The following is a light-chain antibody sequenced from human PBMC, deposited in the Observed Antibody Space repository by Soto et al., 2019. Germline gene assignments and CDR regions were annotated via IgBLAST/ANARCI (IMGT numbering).Light chain of an antibody. CDR2: AAS. J-gene: IGKJ1*01. CDR3: QQSYSTPRT. CDR1: QSISNY. Sequence: DIQMTQSPSSLSASVGDRVTITCRASQSISNYLNWYQQKPGKAPELLIYAASSLQSGVPSRFSGSGSGTDFTLTISSLQPEDFATCYCQQSYSTPRTFGQGTKVDIK. V-gene: IGKV1-39*01.